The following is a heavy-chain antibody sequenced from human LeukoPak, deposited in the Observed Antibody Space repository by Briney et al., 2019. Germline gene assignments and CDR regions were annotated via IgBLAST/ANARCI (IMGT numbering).Heavy chain of an antibody. CDR2: FYHGGST. CDR1: GYSISTGYY. V-gene: IGHV4-38-2*02. Sequence: SETLSLTCTVSGYSISTGYYWDWIRQPPGKGLEWIGTFYHGGSTYYNPSLKSRVTISVDTSKNQFSLNLTSVTAADTAVYYCARAMSIAARLQTILDYWGQGTLVTVSS. CDR3: ARAMSIAARLQTILDY. J-gene: IGHJ4*02. D-gene: IGHD6-6*01.